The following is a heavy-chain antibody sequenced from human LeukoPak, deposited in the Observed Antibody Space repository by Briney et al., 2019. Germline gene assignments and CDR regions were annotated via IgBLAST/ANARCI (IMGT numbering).Heavy chain of an antibody. V-gene: IGHV3-30*18. CDR3: AKGRRSHIAVAAFDY. CDR2: ISYDGSNK. J-gene: IGHJ4*02. CDR1: GFTFSSYG. Sequence: SGGSLRLSCAASGFTFSSYGMHWVRRAPGKGLEWVAVISYDGSNKYYADSVKGRFTISRDNSKNTLYLQMNSLRAEDTAVYYCAKGRRSHIAVAAFDYWGQGTLVTVSS. D-gene: IGHD6-19*01.